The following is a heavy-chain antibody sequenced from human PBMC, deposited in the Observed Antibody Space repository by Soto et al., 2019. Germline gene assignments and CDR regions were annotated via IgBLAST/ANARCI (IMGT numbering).Heavy chain of an antibody. CDR1: GFPLSSYC. CDR2: MKQDETEK. J-gene: IGHJ4*02. Sequence: LKISCAASGFPLSSYCMSWVRQAPGRGPEWVATMKQDETEKYYVDSVKGRFTISRDNAKNSLILQMSSLRAEDTAVYYCARTKDIVTTIFDYWGQGTLVTVSS. D-gene: IGHD5-12*01. V-gene: IGHV3-7*01. CDR3: ARTKDIVTTIFDY.